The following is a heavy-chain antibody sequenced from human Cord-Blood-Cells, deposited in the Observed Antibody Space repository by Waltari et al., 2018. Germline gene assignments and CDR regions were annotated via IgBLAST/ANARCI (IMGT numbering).Heavy chain of an antibody. D-gene: IGHD4-17*01. CDR1: GGTFSSYA. Sequence: QVQLVQSGAEVKKPGSSVKVSCKASGGTFSSYAISWVRQAPGQGLEWMGGIIPILGITNYAQKFQGSVPITADESTSTAYMELSSLRSEDTAVYYCASGGGDYGGNSGYFDYWGQGTLVTVSS. V-gene: IGHV1-69*04. J-gene: IGHJ4*02. CDR2: IIPILGIT. CDR3: ASGGGDYGGNSGYFDY.